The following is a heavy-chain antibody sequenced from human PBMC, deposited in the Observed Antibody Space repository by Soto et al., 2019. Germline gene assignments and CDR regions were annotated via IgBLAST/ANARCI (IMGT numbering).Heavy chain of an antibody. V-gene: IGHV3-33*01. CDR2: IWNDGIRK. D-gene: IGHD3-22*01. J-gene: IGHJ4*02. CDR1: GFTFSRYG. CDR3: ARDDDYEANAFDY. Sequence: GGSLRLSCAASGFTFSRYGMHWVRQAPGKGLEWVALIWNDGIRKVYVDSVKGRFTISRDNSKNTLDLQMNSLRAEDTAVYYCARDDDYEANAFDYWGPGTLVTVSS.